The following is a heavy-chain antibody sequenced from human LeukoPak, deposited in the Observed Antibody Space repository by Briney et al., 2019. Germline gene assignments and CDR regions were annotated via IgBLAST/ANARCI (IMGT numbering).Heavy chain of an antibody. CDR3: ARSLVGYSYGYDY. CDR2: INHSGST. V-gene: IGHV4-34*01. D-gene: IGHD5-18*01. Sequence: WETLSLTCAVYGGSFSGYYWSWIRQPPGKGLEWIGEINHSGSTNYNPSLESRVTISVDTSKNQFSLKLSSVTAADTAVYYCARSLVGYSYGYDYWGQGTLVTVSS. CDR1: GGSFSGYY. J-gene: IGHJ4*02.